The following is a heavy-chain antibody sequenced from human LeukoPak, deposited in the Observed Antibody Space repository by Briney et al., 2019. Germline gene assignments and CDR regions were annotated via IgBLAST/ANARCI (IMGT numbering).Heavy chain of an antibody. D-gene: IGHD1-14*01. J-gene: IGHJ4*02. Sequence: GGSLRLSCAASGFTFSSYAMSWVRQAPGKGLEWVSAISGSGGSTYYADSVKGRFTISRDNSNRTVYLQMNSLRAEDTAVYYCAKDRPEISLVNTPDCWGQGILVTVSS. CDR3: AKDRPEISLVNTPDC. CDR2: ISGSGGST. V-gene: IGHV3-23*01. CDR1: GFTFSSYA.